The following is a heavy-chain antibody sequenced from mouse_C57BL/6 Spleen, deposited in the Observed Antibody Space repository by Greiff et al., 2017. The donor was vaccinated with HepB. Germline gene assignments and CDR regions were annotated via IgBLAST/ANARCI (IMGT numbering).Heavy chain of an antibody. CDR2: ISTGGGST. CDR1: GFTFSDYY. CDR3: ARQGFDY. Sequence: EVKLEESGGGLVQPGGSLKLSCASSGFTFSDYYMYWVRQTPEKRLEWVAYISTGGGSTFYPDTVEGRFTISRDNAKNTLYLQMSRLKSEDTAMYYCARQGFDYWGQGTTLTVSS. J-gene: IGHJ2*01. V-gene: IGHV5-12*01.